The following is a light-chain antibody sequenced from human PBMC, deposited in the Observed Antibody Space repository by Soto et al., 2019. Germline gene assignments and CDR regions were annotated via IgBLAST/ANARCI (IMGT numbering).Light chain of an antibody. CDR1: QTISSW. CDR3: RQPLKSWT. V-gene: IGKV1-5*03. J-gene: IGKJ1*01. CDR2: KAS. Sequence: DIQMTQSPSTLSGSVGDRVTITCRASQTISSWLAWYQQKPGKAPKLLIYKASTLKSGVPSRFSGSGSGTDFTLKISRVEAEDVGVYYCRQPLKSWTVGQGTKVEI.